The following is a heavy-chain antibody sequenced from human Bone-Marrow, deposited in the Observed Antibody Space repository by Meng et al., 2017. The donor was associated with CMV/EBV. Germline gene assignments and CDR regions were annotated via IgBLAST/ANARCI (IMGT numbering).Heavy chain of an antibody. Sequence: GESLKISCAASGFTFSSYAMSWVRQAPGKGLEWVSSISSSSSYIYYADSVKGRFTISRDNAKNSLYLQMNSLRAEDTAVYYCARGLGVRLDYYYYGMDVWGQGTTVTVYS. CDR2: ISSSSSYI. CDR1: GFTFSSYA. D-gene: IGHD3-3*01. J-gene: IGHJ6*01. CDR3: ARGLGVRLDYYYYGMDV. V-gene: IGHV3-21*01.